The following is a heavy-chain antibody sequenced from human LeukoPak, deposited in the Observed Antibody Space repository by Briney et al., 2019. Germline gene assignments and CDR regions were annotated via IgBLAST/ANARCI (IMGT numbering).Heavy chain of an antibody. Sequence: GGSLRLSCAASGFTFNKYWLTWVRQGPGKGLEWVANINQDDSQIYYLESVEGRFTITRDNAKNSLHLQMNSLRAEDTAVYYCASGYYYSGTYYLSFFDYWGQGTLVTVSS. CDR1: GFTFNKYW. CDR3: ASGYYYSGTYYLSFFDY. J-gene: IGHJ4*02. CDR2: INQDDSQI. V-gene: IGHV3-7*01. D-gene: IGHD3-10*01.